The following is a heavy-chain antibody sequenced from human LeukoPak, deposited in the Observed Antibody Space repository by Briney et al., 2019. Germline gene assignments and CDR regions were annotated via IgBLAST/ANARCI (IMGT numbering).Heavy chain of an antibody. J-gene: IGHJ4*02. V-gene: IGHV3-21*04. CDR2: ISSSSSYI. CDR1: GFTFSSYS. D-gene: IGHD2-21*02. Sequence: PGGSLRLSCAASGFTFSSYSMNWVRQAPGKGLEWVSSISSSSSYIYYADSVKGRFTISRDNAKNTLYLQMNSLRAEDTAVYYCARGGGGDPSDYWGQGTLVTVSS. CDR3: ARGGGGDPSDY.